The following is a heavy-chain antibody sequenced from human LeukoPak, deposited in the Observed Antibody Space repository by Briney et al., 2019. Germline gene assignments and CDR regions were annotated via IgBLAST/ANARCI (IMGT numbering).Heavy chain of an antibody. CDR2: IYYSGST. CDR1: GGSISSSSYY. D-gene: IGHD3-22*01. V-gene: IGHV4-39*07. CDR3: ARSSYYDSSGYYY. J-gene: IGHJ4*02. Sequence: SETQSLTCTVSGGSISSSSYYWGWIRQPPGKGLEWIGSIYYSGSTYYNPSLKSRVTISVDTSKNQFSLKLSSVTAADTAVYYCARSSYYDSSGYYYWGQGTLVTVSS.